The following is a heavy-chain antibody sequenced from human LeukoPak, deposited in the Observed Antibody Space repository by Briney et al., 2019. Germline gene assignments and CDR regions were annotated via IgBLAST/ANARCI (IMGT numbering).Heavy chain of an antibody. CDR2: IYYSGST. D-gene: IGHD3-16*01. CDR1: GGSISSSSYY. CDR3: ARYLRTFGGVPWFDP. Sequence: SETLSLTCTVSGGSISSSSYYWGWIRQPPGKGLEWIGSIYYSGSTYYNPSLKSRVTISVDTSKNQFSLKLSSVTAADTAVYYCARYLRTFGGVPWFDPWGQGTLVTVSS. J-gene: IGHJ5*02. V-gene: IGHV4-39*07.